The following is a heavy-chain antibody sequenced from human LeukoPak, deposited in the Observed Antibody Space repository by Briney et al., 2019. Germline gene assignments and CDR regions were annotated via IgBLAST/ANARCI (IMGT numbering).Heavy chain of an antibody. CDR2: ISGSGGST. D-gene: IGHD6-13*01. Sequence: GGSLRLSCAASGFTFSSYAMSWVRQAPGKGLEWVSAISGSGGSTYHADSVKGRFTISRDNSKNTLYLQMNSLRAEDTAVYYCAKDQLLIAAAGYFDYWGQGTLVTVSS. CDR1: GFTFSSYA. V-gene: IGHV3-23*01. J-gene: IGHJ4*02. CDR3: AKDQLLIAAAGYFDY.